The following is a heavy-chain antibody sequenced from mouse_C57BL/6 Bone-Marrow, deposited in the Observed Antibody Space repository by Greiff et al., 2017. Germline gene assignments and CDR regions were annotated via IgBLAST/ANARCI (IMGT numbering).Heavy chain of an antibody. CDR3: ARRGWGYFDV. J-gene: IGHJ1*03. CDR2: IYPGGGYT. Sequence: QVQLQQSGAELVRPGTSVKMSCKASGYTFTNYWIGWAKQRPGHGLEWIGDIYPGGGYTNYNEKFKGKATLTADKSSSTAYLQCSSLTSEDSAIYYCARRGWGYFDVWGTGTTVTGSS. V-gene: IGHV1-63*01. D-gene: IGHD3-3*01. CDR1: GYTFTNYW.